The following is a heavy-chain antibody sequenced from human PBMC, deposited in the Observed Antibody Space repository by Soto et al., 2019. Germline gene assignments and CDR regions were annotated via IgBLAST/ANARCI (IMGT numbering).Heavy chain of an antibody. Sequence: LSLTCTVPGGSISSGGYYWSWIRQHPGKGLEWIGYIYYSGSTYYNPSLKSRVTISVDTSKNQFSLKLSSVTAADTAVYYCARDMDSSGSGKFDYWGQGTLVTVSS. CDR1: GGSISSGGYY. V-gene: IGHV4-31*03. CDR3: ARDMDSSGSGKFDY. J-gene: IGHJ4*02. CDR2: IYYSGST. D-gene: IGHD6-19*01.